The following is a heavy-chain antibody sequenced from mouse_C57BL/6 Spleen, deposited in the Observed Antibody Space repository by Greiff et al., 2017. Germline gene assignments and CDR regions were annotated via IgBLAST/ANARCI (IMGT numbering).Heavy chain of an antibody. CDR2: IYPGSGST. V-gene: IGHV1-55*01. J-gene: IGHJ2*01. Sequence: QVQLLQPGAELVKPGASVTMSCKASGYTFTSYWITWVKQRPGQGLEWIGDIYPGSGSTNYNEKFKSKATLTVDTSSSTAYMQLSSLTSEDSAVYYCARSSGYYGPVGYYFDYWGQGTTLTVSS. D-gene: IGHD1-1*01. CDR1: GYTFTSYW. CDR3: ARSSGYYGPVGYYFDY.